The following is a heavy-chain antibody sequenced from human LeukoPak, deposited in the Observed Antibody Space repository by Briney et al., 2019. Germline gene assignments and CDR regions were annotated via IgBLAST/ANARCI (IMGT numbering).Heavy chain of an antibody. Sequence: GGSLRLSCAASGFTFSSYAMSWVRQAPGKGLEWVSTFSGSGGSTHYADSVKGRFTISRDNSKNTLYLQMNSLRAEDTAVYYCARDGPYTETFDYWGQGTLVTVSS. CDR2: FSGSGGST. CDR1: GFTFSSYA. J-gene: IGHJ4*02. V-gene: IGHV3-23*01. D-gene: IGHD1-14*01. CDR3: ARDGPYTETFDY.